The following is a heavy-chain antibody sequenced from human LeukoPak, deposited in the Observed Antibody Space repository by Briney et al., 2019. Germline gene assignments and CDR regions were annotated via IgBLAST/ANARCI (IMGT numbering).Heavy chain of an antibody. V-gene: IGHV4-59*01. Sequence: ASETLSLTCTVSGGSISSYYRSWIRQPPGKGLEWIGYIYYSGSTNYNPSLKSRVTISVDTSKNQFSLKLSSVTAADTAVYYCARAGVRGVIKYNWFDPWGQGTLVTVSS. D-gene: IGHD3-10*01. CDR1: GGSISSYY. CDR2: IYYSGST. J-gene: IGHJ5*02. CDR3: ARAGVRGVIKYNWFDP.